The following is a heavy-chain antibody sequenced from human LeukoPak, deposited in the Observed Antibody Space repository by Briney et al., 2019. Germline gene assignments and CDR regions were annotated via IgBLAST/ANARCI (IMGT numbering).Heavy chain of an antibody. J-gene: IGHJ6*02. CDR1: GFTLSSYG. V-gene: IGHV3-30*18. Sequence: GGSLRLSCAASGFTLSSYGMHWVRQAPGKGLEWVAVISYDGSNKYYADSVKGRFTISRDNSRNTLYLQMNSLRAEDTAVYYSAKWGAPNCSSTSCYMGALFPRYGMDVWGQGTTVTASS. CDR2: ISYDGSNK. CDR3: AKWGAPNCSSTSCYMGALFPRYGMDV. D-gene: IGHD2-2*01.